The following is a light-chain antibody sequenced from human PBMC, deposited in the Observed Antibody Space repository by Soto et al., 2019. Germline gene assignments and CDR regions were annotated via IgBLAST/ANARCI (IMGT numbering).Light chain of an antibody. V-gene: IGKV2-30*02. CDR1: QSLVHSDGNTY. J-gene: IGKJ2*01. Sequence: DVVMTQSPLSLPVTLGQPASISCRSSQSLVHSDGNTYLNWFQQRPGQSPRRLIYKVSNRDSGVPDRFSGSGSGTNFTLKISRVEAEDVGVYYCIQGTHWPPYTFGQWTKLAIK. CDR3: IQGTHWPPYT. CDR2: KVS.